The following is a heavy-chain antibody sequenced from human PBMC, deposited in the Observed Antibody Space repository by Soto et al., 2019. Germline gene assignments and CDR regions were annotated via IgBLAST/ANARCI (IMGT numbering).Heavy chain of an antibody. CDR1: GFTFSNYA. D-gene: IGHD2-8*01. CDR2: ISNDGSNK. Sequence: SLRLSCAASGFTFSNYAMHWVRQAPGKGLEWVAVISNDGSNKYYADSVKGRFTISRDNSKNTLYLQMNSLRAEDTAVYYCARGGHIALKVLAETTDAFDIWGQGTMVTVSS. V-gene: IGHV3-30-3*01. CDR3: ARGGHIALKVLAETTDAFDI. J-gene: IGHJ3*02.